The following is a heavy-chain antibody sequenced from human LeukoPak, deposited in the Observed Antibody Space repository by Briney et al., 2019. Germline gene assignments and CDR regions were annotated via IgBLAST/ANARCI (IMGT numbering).Heavy chain of an antibody. D-gene: IGHD1-26*01. CDR1: GGSISSSSYY. CDR3: ARRRGGTGKWERTTGWFDY. CDR2: IYYSGST. J-gene: IGHJ4*02. V-gene: IGHV4-39*07. Sequence: SETLSLTCTVSGGSISSSSYYWGWIRQPPGKGLEWIGSIYYSGSTYYNPSLKSRVTISVDTSKNQFSLKLSSVTAADTAVYYCARRRGGTGKWERTTGWFDYWGQGTLVTVSS.